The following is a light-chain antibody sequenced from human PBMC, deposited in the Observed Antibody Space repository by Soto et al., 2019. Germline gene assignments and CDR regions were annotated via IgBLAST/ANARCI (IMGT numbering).Light chain of an antibody. CDR2: GAS. J-gene: IGKJ4*01. Sequence: EIVLTQSPGTLSLSPGERATLSCRASQSVSSNYLAWYQQKPGQAPRLLIYGASSRATGIPDRYSGSGSGTDLTLTISRLEPEDFAVYYWEQYGGSPELTFGGGTKVEIK. V-gene: IGKV3-20*01. CDR3: EQYGGSPELT. CDR1: QSVSSNY.